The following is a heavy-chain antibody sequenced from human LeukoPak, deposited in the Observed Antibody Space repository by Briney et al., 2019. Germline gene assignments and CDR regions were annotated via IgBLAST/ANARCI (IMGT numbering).Heavy chain of an antibody. Sequence: GESLKISCKGSGYSFTTYWIAWVRQMPGEGLEWMGIIYPGDSDTRYSPSFQGQVTISADKSINTAYLQWSSLKASDTALYYCARLISTAGLSYFDLWGQGSLVTVSS. CDR3: ARLISTAGLSYFDL. V-gene: IGHV5-51*01. D-gene: IGHD6-13*01. CDR2: IYPGDSDT. J-gene: IGHJ4*02. CDR1: GYSFTTYW.